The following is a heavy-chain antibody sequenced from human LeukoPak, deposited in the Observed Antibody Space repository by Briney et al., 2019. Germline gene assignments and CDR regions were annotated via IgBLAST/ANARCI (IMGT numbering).Heavy chain of an antibody. CDR1: AFTFNNYA. V-gene: IGHV3-23*01. CDR3: ARGVEPLAANTLAY. J-gene: IGHJ4*02. CDR2: IFGSGGTT. Sequence: PGGSLRLSCAASAFTFNNYAMSWVRQAPGKGLEWVSGIFGSGGTTYYADSVKGRFTISRDNSKNTVYLQMHSLSPDDTAVYYCARGVEPLAANTLAYWGQGTLVTVSS. D-gene: IGHD1-14*01.